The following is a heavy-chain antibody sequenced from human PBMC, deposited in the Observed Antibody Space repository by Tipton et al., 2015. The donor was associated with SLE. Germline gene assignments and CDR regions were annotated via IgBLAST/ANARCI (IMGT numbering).Heavy chain of an antibody. V-gene: IGHV4-39*02. CDR2: IYYSGGT. Sequence: TLSLTCTVSGGSISSSGYYWGWIRQPPGKGLEWIGTIYYSGGTSYNPSLKSRVTISLDTSKNHFSLRLISVTAADTAVYYCARSVLAYRSGGFDYWGQGTLVTVSS. J-gene: IGHJ4*02. D-gene: IGHD2-15*01. CDR1: GGSISSSGYY. CDR3: ARSVLAYRSGGFDY.